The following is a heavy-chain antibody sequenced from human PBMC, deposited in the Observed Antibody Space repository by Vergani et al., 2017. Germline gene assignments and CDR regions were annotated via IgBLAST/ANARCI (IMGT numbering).Heavy chain of an antibody. J-gene: IGHJ6*02. CDR1: GYTFTGYY. V-gene: IGHV1-2*02. CDR2: INPNGGGT. D-gene: IGHD3-22*01. CDR3: ARILNYYDSSGYYRGYYYYGMDV. Sequence: QVQLVQSGAEVKKPGASVKVSCKASGYTFTGYYMHWVRQAPGQGLEWMGWINPNGGGTNYAQKFQGRVTMTRDTSISTAYMELSRLRSDDTAVYYCARILNYYDSSGYYRGYYYYGMDVWGQGTPVTVSS.